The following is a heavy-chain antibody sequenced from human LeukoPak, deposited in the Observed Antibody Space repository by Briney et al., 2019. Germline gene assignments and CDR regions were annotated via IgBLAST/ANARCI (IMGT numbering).Heavy chain of an antibody. V-gene: IGHV1-46*01. J-gene: IGHJ4*02. Sequence: ASVKVSCKASGYTFTSYYIHWVRQAPGQGLEWMGIINPSGGSITYAQKFQGRVTMTRDMSTSTVYMELSSLRSEDTAVYYCARHLGIQLWSHSLDYWGQGTLVTVSS. D-gene: IGHD5-18*01. CDR1: GYTFTSYY. CDR2: INPSGGSI. CDR3: ARHLGIQLWSHSLDY.